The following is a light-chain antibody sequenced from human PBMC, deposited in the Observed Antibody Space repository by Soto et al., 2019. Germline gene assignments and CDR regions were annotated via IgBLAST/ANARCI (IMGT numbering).Light chain of an antibody. CDR2: KAS. J-gene: IGKJ4*01. CDR3: QQYNSYSHLT. Sequence: DIQMTQSPSTLSGSVGDRVTITCRASQTISSWLAWYQQKPGKAPKLLTYKASTLESGVPSRFSGSGSGTEFTLTISSLQPDDFATYYCQQYNSYSHLTFGGGTKVDNK. V-gene: IGKV1-5*03. CDR1: QTISSW.